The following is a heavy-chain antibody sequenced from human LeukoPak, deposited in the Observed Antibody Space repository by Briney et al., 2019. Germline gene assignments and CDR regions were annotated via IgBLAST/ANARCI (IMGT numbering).Heavy chain of an antibody. J-gene: IGHJ4*02. CDR2: IQYDGSKK. V-gene: IGHV3-30*02. D-gene: IGHD3-10*01. CDR1: VFTFSSNG. Sequence: GGSLSLSCVASVFTFSSNGMHWVRQAAGKGLEWVAFIQYDGSKKYYADSVKGRFTISRDNSKNTLYLEMNSLRAEDTAVYYCAKDIGSYYDYWGQGILVTVSS. CDR3: AKDIGSYYDY.